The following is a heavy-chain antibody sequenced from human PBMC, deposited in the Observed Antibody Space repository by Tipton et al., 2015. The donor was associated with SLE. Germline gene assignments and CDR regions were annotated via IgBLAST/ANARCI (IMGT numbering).Heavy chain of an antibody. Sequence: SLRLSCAASGFTFDGYAMHWVRQSPEKGLEWVSGISWNSGIIVYADSVKGRFTISRDNAKNSLYLQMNSLRVEDTALYYCAKDTRFGVLDAFDIWGQGTMVTVSS. CDR1: GFTFDGYA. D-gene: IGHD3-10*01. CDR3: AKDTRFGVLDAFDI. V-gene: IGHV3-9*01. CDR2: ISWNSGII. J-gene: IGHJ3*02.